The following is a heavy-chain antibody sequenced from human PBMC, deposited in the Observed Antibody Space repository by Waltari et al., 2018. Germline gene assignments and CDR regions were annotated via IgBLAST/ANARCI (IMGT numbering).Heavy chain of an antibody. CDR3: AKDGIAVKGIFDY. CDR2: ISGSGGST. V-gene: IGHV3-23*01. D-gene: IGHD6-19*01. J-gene: IGHJ4*02. Sequence: EVQLLESGGGLVQPGGSLRLSCAASGFTFSSYAMSWVRQAPGEGLEWVSAISGSGGSTYYADSVKGRFTISRDNSKNTLYLQMNSLRAEDTAVYYCAKDGIAVKGIFDYWGQGTLVTVSS. CDR1: GFTFSSYA.